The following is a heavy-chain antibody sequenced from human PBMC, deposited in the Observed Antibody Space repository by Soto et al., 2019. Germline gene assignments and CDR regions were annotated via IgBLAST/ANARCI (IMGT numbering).Heavy chain of an antibody. CDR1: GFTFSSYA. CDR2: ISYDGSNK. D-gene: IGHD3-3*01. Sequence: WGSLRLSCAASGFTFSSYAMHWVRQAPGKGLEWVAVISYDGSNKYYADSVKGRFTISRDNSKNTLYLQMNSLRAEDTAVYYCARERDYDFWSGYPRYYYYYGMDVWGQGTTVTVSS. CDR3: ARERDYDFWSGYPRYYYYYGMDV. J-gene: IGHJ6*02. V-gene: IGHV3-30-3*01.